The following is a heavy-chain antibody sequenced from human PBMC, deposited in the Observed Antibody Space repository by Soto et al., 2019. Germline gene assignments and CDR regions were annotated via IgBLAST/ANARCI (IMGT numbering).Heavy chain of an antibody. CDR2: IFYSGHL. Sequence: QVQLLESGPGLVKPSEALCLTCAVSGASFETYYWSWIRQPPGKGLEWIGYIFYSGHLKYNTSLTSTLTISVGPSKNQISLRLTSVPAADTAVYYCAGEGGGYRFDYWGQGTLVTVSS. CDR1: GASFETYY. CDR3: AGEGGGYRFDY. V-gene: IGHV4-59*01. J-gene: IGHJ4*02. D-gene: IGHD1-26*01.